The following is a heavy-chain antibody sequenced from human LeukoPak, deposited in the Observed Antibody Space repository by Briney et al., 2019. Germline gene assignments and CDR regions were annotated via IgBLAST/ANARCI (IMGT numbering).Heavy chain of an antibody. CDR1: GFTFSSYG. J-gene: IGHJ4*02. V-gene: IGHV3-53*01. CDR3: ARGWELGH. CDR2: IYSDGST. D-gene: IGHD1-7*01. Sequence: PGGSLRLSCAASGFTFSSYGMHWVRQAPGKGLEWVSVIYSDGSTYYADSVKGRFIISRDNSKNTLYLQMNSLRVEDTAVYYCARGWELGHWGQGSLVTVSS.